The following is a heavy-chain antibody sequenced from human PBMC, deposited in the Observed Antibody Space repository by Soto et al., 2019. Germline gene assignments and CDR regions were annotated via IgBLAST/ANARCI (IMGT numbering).Heavy chain of an antibody. V-gene: IGHV3-23*01. CDR1: GFTFSSYD. CDR2: ISASDGSA. D-gene: IGHD3-3*01. CDR3: AKEDDSWRNGHFDL. J-gene: IGHJ3*01. Sequence: EVQLLESGGGWVQTGGSLRLSCAASGFTFSSYDMSWVRQAPGKGLEWVSGISASDGSAYYADSVKGRFTISRDNSKDTLYVQMNSLRSEDTAIYYCAKEDDSWRNGHFDLWGQGTLVTVSS.